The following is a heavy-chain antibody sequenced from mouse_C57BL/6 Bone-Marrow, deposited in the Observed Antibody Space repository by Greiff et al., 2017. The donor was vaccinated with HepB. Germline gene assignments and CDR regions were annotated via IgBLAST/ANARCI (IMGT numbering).Heavy chain of an antibody. J-gene: IGHJ4*01. V-gene: IGHV3-8*01. CDR2: ISYSGST. D-gene: IGHD2-4*01. CDR1: GYSITSDY. Sequence: EVKLMESGPGLAKPSQTLSLTCSVTGYSITSDYWNWIRKFPGNKLEYMGYISYSGSTYYNPSLKRRISITRDTSKNQYYLQLNSVTTEDTATYYCARYIGDYDYAMDYWGQGTSVTVSS. CDR3: ARYIGDYDYAMDY.